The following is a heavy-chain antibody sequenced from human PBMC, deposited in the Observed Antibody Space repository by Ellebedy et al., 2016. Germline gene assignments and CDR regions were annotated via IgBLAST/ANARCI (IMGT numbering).Heavy chain of an antibody. J-gene: IGHJ6*03. CDR2: IIPILGIA. Sequence: SVKISCXASAGTFCSYAINWVRQAPGQGLEWMGRIIPILGIANYAQKFQGRVTITADKSTSTAYMELSSLRSADTAVYYCARVQLYDFWSGYYNYYYMDVWGKGTTVTVSS. V-gene: IGHV1-69*04. D-gene: IGHD3-3*01. CDR1: AGTFCSYA. CDR3: ARVQLYDFWSGYYNYYYMDV.